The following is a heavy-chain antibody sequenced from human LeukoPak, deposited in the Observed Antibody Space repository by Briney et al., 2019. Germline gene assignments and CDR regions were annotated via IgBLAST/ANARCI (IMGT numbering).Heavy chain of an antibody. CDR2: MYYSGTT. V-gene: IGHV4-39*01. CDR1: GGSITGSSYF. Sequence: PSETLSLTCTVSGGSITGSSYFWGWIRQPPGKGLEWIGSMYYSGTTYYNPSLKSRVSISVDTSQNQFSRKVSSVTAADTAVYYCARGLNFDYWGQGTLVTVSS. J-gene: IGHJ4*02. CDR3: ARGLNFDY.